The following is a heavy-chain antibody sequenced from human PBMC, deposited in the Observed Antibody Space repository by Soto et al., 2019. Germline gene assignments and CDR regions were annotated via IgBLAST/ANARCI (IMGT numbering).Heavy chain of an antibody. D-gene: IGHD6-13*01. V-gene: IGHV3-21*01. CDR3: ARDRGSSWPIYYYGMDV. Sequence: SLRLSGAASGFTVSSDSMNWVRQVRGKGLEWVSSISSSSSYIYYADSVKGRFTISRDNAKNSLYLQMNSLRAEDTAVYYCARDRGSSWPIYYYGMDVWGQGTTVTVSS. J-gene: IGHJ6*02. CDR2: ISSSSSYI. CDR1: GFTVSSDS.